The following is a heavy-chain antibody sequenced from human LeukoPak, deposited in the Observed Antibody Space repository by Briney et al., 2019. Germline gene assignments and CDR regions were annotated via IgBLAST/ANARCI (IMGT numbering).Heavy chain of an antibody. CDR3: ARDRRDYYGSGSPDY. Sequence: GGSLRLSCAASGFTFSSFGMNWVRQAPGKGLEWVSYISSSSSTIYYADSVKGRFTISRDNAKNSLYLQMNSLRDEDTAVYYCARDRRDYYGSGSPDYWGQGTLVTVSS. D-gene: IGHD3-10*01. CDR1: GFTFSSFG. CDR2: ISSSSSTI. J-gene: IGHJ4*02. V-gene: IGHV3-48*02.